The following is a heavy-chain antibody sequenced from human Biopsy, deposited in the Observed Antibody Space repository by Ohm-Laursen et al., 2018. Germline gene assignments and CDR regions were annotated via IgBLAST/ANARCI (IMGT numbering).Heavy chain of an antibody. D-gene: IGHD1-26*01. CDR2: IYPGGGT. CDR1: GDSIRNYY. Sequence: SETLSLTCTVSGDSIRNYYWSWIRQAAGKGLEWIGRIYPGGGTIYNPSLKSRVTMSVDTSKNHFFLNLNSVTAADTAVYYCAGIVLGPTNDAFDIWGQGTMVTVSS. CDR3: AGIVLGPTNDAFDI. V-gene: IGHV4-4*07. J-gene: IGHJ3*02.